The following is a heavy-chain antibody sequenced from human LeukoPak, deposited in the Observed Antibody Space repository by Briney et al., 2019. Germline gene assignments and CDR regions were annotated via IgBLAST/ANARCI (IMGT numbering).Heavy chain of an antibody. D-gene: IGHD6-19*01. CDR2: FDPEDGET. CDR3: ATGSLSSGYIPCN. Sequence: ASVNVSCKFSGYTLTELSMQWVRQAPGKGLEWMGGFDPEDGETIYAQKFQGKVTMTEDTSTDTAYMELSSLRSEDTAVYYCATGSLSSGYIPCNWGQGTLVTVSS. CDR1: GYTLTELS. J-gene: IGHJ4*02. V-gene: IGHV1-24*01.